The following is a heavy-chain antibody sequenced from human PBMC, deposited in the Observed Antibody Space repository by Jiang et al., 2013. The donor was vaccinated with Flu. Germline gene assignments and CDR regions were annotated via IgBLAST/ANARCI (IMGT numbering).Heavy chain of an antibody. V-gene: IGHV1-46*01. Sequence: SGAEVKKPGSSVKVSCKASGDTFTNYAISWVRQAPGQGLEWMGIINPSDGRTTYAQKFQGRVAMTRDTSTSTVYMELSSLRSEDTAVYFCARAYRILSATLFDYWGQGTLVTVSS. J-gene: IGHJ4*02. D-gene: IGHD3-9*01. CDR1: GDTFTNYA. CDR2: INPSDGRT. CDR3: ARAYRILSATLFDY.